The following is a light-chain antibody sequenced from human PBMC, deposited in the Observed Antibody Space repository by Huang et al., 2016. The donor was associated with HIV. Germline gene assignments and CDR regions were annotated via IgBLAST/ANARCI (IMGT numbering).Light chain of an antibody. J-gene: IGKJ2*01. CDR1: QSIGYY. CDR2: AAS. V-gene: IGKV1-39*01. Sequence: DIQMTQSPSSLSASVGDRVTITCRASQSIGYYLNWYQQKPGKAPKVLIYAASNLQRGVPSRFSGSGSETDFTLTISSLQPEDFATYYCQQIYSAPLYTFGLGTKLEI. CDR3: QQIYSAPLYT.